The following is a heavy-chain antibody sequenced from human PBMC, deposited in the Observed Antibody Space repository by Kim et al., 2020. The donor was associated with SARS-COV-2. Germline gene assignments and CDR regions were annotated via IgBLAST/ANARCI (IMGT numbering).Heavy chain of an antibody. J-gene: IGHJ6*02. V-gene: IGHV3-9*01. Sequence: RFTISRDNAKNSLYLQMNSLRAEDTALYYCAKDIGSGSYYNVYYYGMDVWGQGTTVTVSS. CDR3: AKDIGSGSYYNVYYYGMDV. D-gene: IGHD3-10*01.